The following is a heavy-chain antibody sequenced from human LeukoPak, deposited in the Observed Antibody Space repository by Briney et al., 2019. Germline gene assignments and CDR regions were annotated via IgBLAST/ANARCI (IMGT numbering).Heavy chain of an antibody. CDR2: IYYRGNA. Sequence: ASETLSLTCTVSGGSISSSNYYWAWIRQPPGQGLEWIGSIYYRGNAYYNPSLKSRVTISVDTSKNQFSLSLSSVTAADTAVYYCARNGPHYYDQSGYLDSWGQGTLVTVSS. CDR1: GGSISSSNYY. CDR3: ARNGPHYYDQSGYLDS. J-gene: IGHJ4*02. V-gene: IGHV4-39*07. D-gene: IGHD3-22*01.